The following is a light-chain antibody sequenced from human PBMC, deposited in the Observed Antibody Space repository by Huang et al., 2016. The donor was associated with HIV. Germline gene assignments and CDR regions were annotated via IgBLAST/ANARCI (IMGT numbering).Light chain of an antibody. J-gene: IGKJ3*01. V-gene: IGKV3-15*01. CDR2: AAS. CDR3: QQYNDFRST. Sequence: ETVMTQSPVTLSVSPGDRASLSCRSSQIVSSHLAWYLQKPGQAPRLLIYAASTRATGVPARFSGSGAGTECTLTISTLQSEDSAVYYCQQYNDFRSTFGPGTRVEIK. CDR1: QIVSSH.